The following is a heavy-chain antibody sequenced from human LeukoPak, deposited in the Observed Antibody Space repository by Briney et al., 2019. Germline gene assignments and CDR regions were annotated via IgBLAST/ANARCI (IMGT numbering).Heavy chain of an antibody. CDR2: IYYSGST. D-gene: IGHD5-12*01. J-gene: IGHJ4*02. Sequence: SQTLSLTCTVSGGSISSGDDYWSWIRQPPGKGLEWIGYIYYSGSTYYNPSLKSRVTISVDTSKNQFSLKLSSVTAADTAVYYCARAPIVTTVDYWGQGTLVTVSS. V-gene: IGHV4-30-4*08. CDR3: ARAPIVTTVDY. CDR1: GGSISSGDDY.